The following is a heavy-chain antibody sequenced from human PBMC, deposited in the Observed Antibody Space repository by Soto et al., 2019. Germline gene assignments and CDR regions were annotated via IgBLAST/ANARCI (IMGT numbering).Heavy chain of an antibody. CDR3: AKDGGNSGVQYYYYGMDV. D-gene: IGHD2-21*02. V-gene: IGHV3-23*01. J-gene: IGHJ6*02. CDR1: GFTFSSYA. Sequence: PGGSLRLSCAASGFTFSSYAMSWVRQAPGKGLEWVSAISGSGGSTYYADSVKGRFTISRDNSKNTLYLQMNSLRAEDTAVYYCAKDGGNSGVQYYYYGMDVWGQGTTVTVSS. CDR2: ISGSGGST.